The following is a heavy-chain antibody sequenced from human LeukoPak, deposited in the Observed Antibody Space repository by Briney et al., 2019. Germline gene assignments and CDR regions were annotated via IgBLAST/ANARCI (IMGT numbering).Heavy chain of an antibody. D-gene: IGHD3-3*01. J-gene: IGHJ6*02. CDR1: GFTFSSYG. Sequence: GRSLRLSCAASGFTFSSYGMHWVRQAPGKGLEWVAVISHDGSNKYYADSVKGRFTISRDNSKNTLYLQMNSLRAEDTAVYYCARESYDFWSGSGGEYYYYGMDVWGQGTTVTVSS. CDR2: ISHDGSNK. CDR3: ARESYDFWSGSGGEYYYYGMDV. V-gene: IGHV3-30*03.